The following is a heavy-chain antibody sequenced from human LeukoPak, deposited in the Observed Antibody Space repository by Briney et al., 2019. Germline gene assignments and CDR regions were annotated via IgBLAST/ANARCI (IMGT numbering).Heavy chain of an antibody. Sequence: PSETLSLTCTVSGGSISSGSYYWSWIRQPAGKGLEWIGRIYTSGSTNYNPSLKSRVTISVDTSKNQFSLKLSSVTAADTAVYYCARVGRYCSSTSCYADYYYYYMDVWGKGTTVTISS. V-gene: IGHV4-61*02. D-gene: IGHD2-2*01. CDR2: IYTSGST. CDR3: ARVGRYCSSTSCYADYYYYYMDV. J-gene: IGHJ6*03. CDR1: GGSISSGSYY.